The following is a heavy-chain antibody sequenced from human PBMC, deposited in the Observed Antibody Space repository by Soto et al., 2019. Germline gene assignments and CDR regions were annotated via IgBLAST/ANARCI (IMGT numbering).Heavy chain of an antibody. V-gene: IGHV4-59*08. CDR3: ARQGFGPLHGLVDV. CDR1: GGSISSYY. Sequence: QVQLQESGPGRVKPSENMSLSCTVSGGSISSYYWSWFRQSPGKRMEWIGYVHHSWGSSYNPSLRSRVAIALDTSKSKFSLKVTSVTATDTDVYYCARQGFGPLHGLVDVWGQGTTVTVSS. CDR2: VHHSWGS. J-gene: IGHJ6*02. D-gene: IGHD3-10*01.